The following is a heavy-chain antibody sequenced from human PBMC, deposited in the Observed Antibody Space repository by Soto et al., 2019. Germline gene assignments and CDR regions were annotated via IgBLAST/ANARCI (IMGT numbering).Heavy chain of an antibody. V-gene: IGHV3-11*05. CDR3: ARDGSGSYYYGMDV. CDR2: ISSSTGYT. D-gene: IGHD3-10*01. CDR1: GFIFSDYY. Sequence: QVQLVESGGGLVKPGGSLRLSCAASGFIFSDYYMSWIRQAPGKGLEWISYISSSTGYTNYADSVKGRFTISRDNAKNSLYLTMNSLRGDDTAVYYCARDGSGSYYYGMDVWGQGTTVTVSS. J-gene: IGHJ6*02.